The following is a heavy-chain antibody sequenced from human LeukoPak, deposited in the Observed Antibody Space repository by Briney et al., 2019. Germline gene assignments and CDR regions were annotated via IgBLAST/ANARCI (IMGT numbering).Heavy chain of an antibody. J-gene: IGHJ6*03. CDR1: GFTFSSYA. Sequence: PGGSLRLSCAASGFTFSSYAMSWVRQAPGKGLEWVSAISGSGGSTYYADSVKGRFTISRDNSKNSLYLQLNSLRAEDTAVYYCARDSSRLTMVRGGIIAPGKYVDVWGKGTTVTVSS. V-gene: IGHV3-23*01. CDR2: ISGSGGST. CDR3: ARDSSRLTMVRGGIIAPGKYVDV. D-gene: IGHD3-10*01.